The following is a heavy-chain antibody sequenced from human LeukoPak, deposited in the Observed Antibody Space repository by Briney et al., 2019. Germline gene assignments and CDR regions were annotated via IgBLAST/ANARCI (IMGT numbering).Heavy chain of an antibody. CDR1: GFTFSSYA. CDR3: ARDRVGATTSYFDY. J-gene: IGHJ4*02. Sequence: GGPLRLSCAASGFTFSSYAMSWVRQAPGKGLEWVSYISSSSSTIYYADSVKGRFTISRDNAKNSLYLQMNSLRAEDTAVYYCARDRVGATTSYFDYWGQGTLVTVSS. D-gene: IGHD1-26*01. CDR2: ISSSSSTI. V-gene: IGHV3-48*01.